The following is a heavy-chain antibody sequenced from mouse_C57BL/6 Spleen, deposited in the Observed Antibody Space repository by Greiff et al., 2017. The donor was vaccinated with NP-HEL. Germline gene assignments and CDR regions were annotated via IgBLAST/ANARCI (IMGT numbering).Heavy chain of an antibody. CDR3: ARSGNYYGSSPDY. Sequence: VQLQQPGAELVKPGASVKLSCKASGYTFTSYWMHWVKQRPGQGLEWIGMIHPNSGSTNYNEKFKSKATLTVDKSSSTAYMQLSSLTSEDSAVYYCARSGNYYGSSPDYWGQGTTLTVSS. D-gene: IGHD1-1*01. CDR2: IHPNSGST. CDR1: GYTFTSYW. J-gene: IGHJ2*01. V-gene: IGHV1-64*01.